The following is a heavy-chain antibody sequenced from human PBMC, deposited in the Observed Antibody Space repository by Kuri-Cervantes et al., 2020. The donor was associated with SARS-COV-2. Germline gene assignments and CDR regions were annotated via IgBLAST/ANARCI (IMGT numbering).Heavy chain of an antibody. Sequence: LSLTCAVSGFTFSSYGMHWVRQAPGKGLEWVAVIWFDGSHKYYADSVKGRFSISRDNSKNMLYLQMNSLRVEDTAVYYCARDLFGWSDGSWMDVWGKGTTVTDSS. CDR1: GFTFSSYG. J-gene: IGHJ6*04. CDR3: ARDLFGWSDGSWMDV. V-gene: IGHV3-33*08. CDR2: IWFDGSHK. D-gene: IGHD1-1*01.